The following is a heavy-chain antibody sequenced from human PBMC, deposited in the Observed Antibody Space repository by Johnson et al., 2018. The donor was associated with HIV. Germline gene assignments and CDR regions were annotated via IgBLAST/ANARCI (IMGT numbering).Heavy chain of an antibody. J-gene: IGHJ3*02. CDR2: ISYDGSKN. Sequence: QVQLVESGGGVVQPGRSLRLSCPASGFTFSSYGMHWVRQAPGKGLEWVAVISYDGSKNYNADSVKGRFTISRDNSKNTLYWQMNSLRAEDTAVYYCARGIQPDAFDIWGKGTMVTVSS. V-gene: IGHV3-30*03. CDR3: ARGIQPDAFDI. D-gene: IGHD2-2*01. CDR1: GFTFSSYG.